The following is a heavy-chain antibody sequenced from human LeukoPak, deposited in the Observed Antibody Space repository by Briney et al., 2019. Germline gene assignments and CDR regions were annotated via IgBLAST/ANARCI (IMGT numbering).Heavy chain of an antibody. Sequence: GGTLRLSCAASGFTFSSYDMHWVRQATGKGLEWVSAIGTTGDTYYLGSVKGRFTISRENAKNSLYLQMNSLRAGDTAVYYCARGGSRYSSGWQDCWGQGTLVTVPS. CDR3: ARGGSRYSSGWQDC. V-gene: IGHV3-13*01. J-gene: IGHJ4*02. D-gene: IGHD6-19*01. CDR2: IGTTGDT. CDR1: GFTFSSYD.